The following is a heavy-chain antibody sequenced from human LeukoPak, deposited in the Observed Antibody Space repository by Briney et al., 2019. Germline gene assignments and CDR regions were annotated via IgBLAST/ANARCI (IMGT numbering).Heavy chain of an antibody. CDR1: GYTFTGYY. Sequence: GASVKVSCKASGYTFTGYYMHWVRQAPGQGLEWMGWINPNSGGTNYAQKFQGRVTMTRDTSISTAYMELTRLRSDDTAVYYCERDNGDYWFDYWGQGTLVTVSS. CDR3: ERDNGDYWFDY. D-gene: IGHD4-17*01. V-gene: IGHV1-2*02. J-gene: IGHJ4*02. CDR2: INPNSGGT.